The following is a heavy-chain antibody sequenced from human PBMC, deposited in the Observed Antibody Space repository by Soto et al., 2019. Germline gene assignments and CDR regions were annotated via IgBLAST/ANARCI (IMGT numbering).Heavy chain of an antibody. CDR1: GGTFSSYA. Sequence: SVKVSCKASGGTFSSYAISWVRQAPGQGLEWMGGIIPIFGTANYAQKFQGRVTITADESTSTAYMELSSLRSEDTAVYYCASARVAYCGGDCNAEYFQHWGQGTLVTVSS. J-gene: IGHJ1*01. V-gene: IGHV1-69*13. D-gene: IGHD2-21*02. CDR2: IIPIFGTA. CDR3: ASARVAYCGGDCNAEYFQH.